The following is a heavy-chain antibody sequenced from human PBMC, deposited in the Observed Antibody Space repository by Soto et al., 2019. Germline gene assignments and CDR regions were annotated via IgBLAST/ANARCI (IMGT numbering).Heavy chain of an antibody. D-gene: IGHD3-22*01. CDR1: GFTFSDYY. Sequence: QVQLVESGGGLVKPGGSLRLSCAASGFTFSDYYMSWIRQAPGKGLEWVSYISSSSSYTNYADSVKGRFTISRDNAKNSLYLQMNSLRAEDTAVYYCARSITDYYGSSGYCDDYWGQGTLVTVSS. CDR3: ARSITDYYGSSGYCDDY. J-gene: IGHJ4*02. V-gene: IGHV3-11*05. CDR2: ISSSSSYT.